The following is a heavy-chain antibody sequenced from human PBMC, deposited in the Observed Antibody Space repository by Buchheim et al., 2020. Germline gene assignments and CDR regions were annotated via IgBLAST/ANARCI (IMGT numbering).Heavy chain of an antibody. J-gene: IGHJ6*03. V-gene: IGHV3-23*01. D-gene: IGHD6-13*01. Sequence: EVQLSESGGGLVQPGGSLRLSCAASGFPFSSYVVTWVRQAPGKGLEWVSTIRETGGTHYADSVKGRFTVSRDNSKNTLYLQMNSLRAEDTAVYYCAKSYSSSWTLSYYYMDVWGKGTT. CDR2: IRETGGT. CDR3: AKSYSSSWTLSYYYMDV. CDR1: GFPFSSYV.